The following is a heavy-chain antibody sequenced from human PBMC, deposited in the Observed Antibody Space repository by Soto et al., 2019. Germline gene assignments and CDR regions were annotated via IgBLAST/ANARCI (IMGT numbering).Heavy chain of an antibody. D-gene: IGHD6-19*01. J-gene: IGHJ4*02. CDR3: ARHIGVAGTGGFDY. CDR1: GGSISDNNW. V-gene: IGHV4-4*02. Sequence: QVQLQESGPGLVKPSGTLSLTCAVSGGSISDNNWWSWVRQPPGKGLEWIGEIYHRGTTNYNPPLKSRVTISMDKSKNQISMVLNSVTAADSAVYYCARHIGVAGTGGFDYWGQGTLVTVSS. CDR2: IYHRGTT.